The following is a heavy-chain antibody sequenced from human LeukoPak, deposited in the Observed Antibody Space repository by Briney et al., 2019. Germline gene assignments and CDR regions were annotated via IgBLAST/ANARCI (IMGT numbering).Heavy chain of an antibody. V-gene: IGHV3-7*03. CDR1: GFTLSSYW. CDR3: ARDWVAGVPFDAFDI. Sequence: GGSLRLSCAASGFTLSSYWMSWVRQAPGKGLEWVANIKEDGSEKYYVDSVKGRFTISRDNAKNSLYLYMNSLTAEDTAMYYCARDWVAGVPFDAFDIWGQGTTVSVSS. J-gene: IGHJ3*02. D-gene: IGHD3-10*01. CDR2: IKEDGSEK.